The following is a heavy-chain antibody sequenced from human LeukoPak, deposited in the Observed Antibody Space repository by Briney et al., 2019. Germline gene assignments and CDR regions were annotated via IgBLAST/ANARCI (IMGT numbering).Heavy chain of an antibody. V-gene: IGHV3-21*01. D-gene: IGHD1-26*01. CDR1: GFTFSSYS. J-gene: IGHJ4*02. CDR2: ISSSSSYI. Sequence: GGSLRLSYAASGFTFSSYSMNWVRQAPGKELEWVSSISSSSSYIYYADSVKGRFTISRDNAKNSLYLQMNSLRAEDTAVYYCAREGGAEELDYWGQGTLVTVSS. CDR3: AREGGAEELDY.